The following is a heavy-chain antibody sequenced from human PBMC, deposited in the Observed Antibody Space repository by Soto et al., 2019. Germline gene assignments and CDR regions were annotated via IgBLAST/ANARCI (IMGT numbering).Heavy chain of an antibody. V-gene: IGHV1-69*13. CDR2: IIPIFGTA. Sequence: SVKVSCKASGGTFSSYAISWVRQVPGQGLEWMGGIIPIFGTANYAQKFQGRVTITADESTSTAYMELSSLRSEDTAVYYCARDRGMATPFGYFDYWGQGTLVTVSS. J-gene: IGHJ4*02. D-gene: IGHD5-12*01. CDR1: GGTFSSYA. CDR3: ARDRGMATPFGYFDY.